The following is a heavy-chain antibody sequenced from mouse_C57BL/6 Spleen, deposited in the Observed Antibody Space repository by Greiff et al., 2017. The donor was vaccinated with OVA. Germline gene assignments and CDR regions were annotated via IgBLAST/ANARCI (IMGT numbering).Heavy chain of an antibody. CDR3: AREGDLITTVVGRYYFDY. V-gene: IGHV1-26*01. CDR1: GYTFTDYY. J-gene: IGHJ2*01. Sequence: VQLQQSGPELVKPGASVKISCKASGYTFTDYYMNWVKQSHGKSLEWIGDINPNNGGTSYNQKFKGKATLTVDKSSSTAYMELRSLTSEDSAVYYCAREGDLITTVVGRYYFDYWGQGTTLTVSS. D-gene: IGHD1-1*01. CDR2: INPNNGGT.